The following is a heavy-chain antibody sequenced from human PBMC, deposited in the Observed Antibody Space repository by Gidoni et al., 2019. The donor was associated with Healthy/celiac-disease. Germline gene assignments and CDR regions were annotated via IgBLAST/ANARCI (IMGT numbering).Heavy chain of an antibody. D-gene: IGHD2-2*01. J-gene: IGHJ6*02. CDR2: IYYSGST. Sequence: IGYIYYSGSTNYNPSLKSRVTISVDTSKNQFSLKLSSVTAADTAVYYCARGAKAEYCSSTSCYTYYYYGMDVWGQGTTVTVSS. V-gene: IGHV4-59*09. CDR3: ARGAKAEYCSSTSCYTYYYYGMDV.